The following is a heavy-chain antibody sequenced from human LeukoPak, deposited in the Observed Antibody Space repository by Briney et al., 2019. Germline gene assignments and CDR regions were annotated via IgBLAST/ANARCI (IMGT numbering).Heavy chain of an antibody. CDR1: GFIFSSYA. CDR3: ARVAVSGPTGWFDS. Sequence: GKSLRLSCAASGFIFSSYAMHWVRQAPGKGLEWVAVTSYDGSNTYYADSVKGRFTISRDNVDNVVYLEMNSLGAEDTATYYCARVAVSGPTGWFDSWGQGTLVTVSS. CDR2: TSYDGSNT. J-gene: IGHJ5*01. V-gene: IGHV3-30*03. D-gene: IGHD2-8*02.